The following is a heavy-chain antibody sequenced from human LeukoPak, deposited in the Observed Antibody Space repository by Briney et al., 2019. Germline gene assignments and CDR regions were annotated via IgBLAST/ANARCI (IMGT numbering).Heavy chain of an antibody. CDR1: GGSFSGYN. CDR3: ARGWSGTFYYYYYGMDV. J-gene: IGHJ6*02. V-gene: IGHV4-34*01. CDR2: INHSGST. Sequence: SETLSLTCAVYGGSFSGYNWSWIRQPPGKGLEWIGEINHSGSTNYNPSLKSRVTISVDTSKNQFSLKLSSVTAADTAVYYCARGWSGTFYYYYYGMDVWGQGTTVTVSS. D-gene: IGHD6-13*01.